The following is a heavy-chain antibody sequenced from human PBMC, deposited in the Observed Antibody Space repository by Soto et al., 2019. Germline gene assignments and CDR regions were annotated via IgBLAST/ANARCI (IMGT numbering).Heavy chain of an antibody. V-gene: IGHV5-51*01. J-gene: IGHJ4*02. Sequence: PGESLKISYKGSGYTFTSYWIGWVRQMPGKGLEWMGIVYPGDSDARYSPSFRGQVNISVDKSISTAYLQWNGLKASDTAIYYCARRGHYDISSGYYFDFWGQGTLVTVSS. CDR1: GYTFTSYW. CDR3: ARRGHYDISSGYYFDF. CDR2: VYPGDSDA. D-gene: IGHD3-3*01.